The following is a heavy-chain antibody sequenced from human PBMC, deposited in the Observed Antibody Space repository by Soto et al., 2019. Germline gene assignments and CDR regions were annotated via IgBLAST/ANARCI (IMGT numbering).Heavy chain of an antibody. CDR1: GFSLSTSGVG. CDR2: IYWDDDK. Sequence: SGPTLVNPTQTLTLTCTFSGFSLSTSGVGVGWIRQPPGKALEWLALIYWDDDKRYSPSLKSRLTITKDTSKNQVVLTMANMDPVDTDTYYCAHHDFWSGSHTSNWFDPWGQGTLVTVSS. CDR3: AHHDFWSGSHTSNWFDP. D-gene: IGHD3-3*01. V-gene: IGHV2-5*02. J-gene: IGHJ5*02.